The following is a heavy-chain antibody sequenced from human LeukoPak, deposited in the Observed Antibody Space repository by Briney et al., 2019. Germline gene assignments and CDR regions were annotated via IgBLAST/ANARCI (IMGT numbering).Heavy chain of an antibody. J-gene: IGHJ4*02. CDR2: ISSSGSTI. D-gene: IGHD2-2*02. CDR3: AIGGVYCSSTSCYTTFDY. V-gene: IGHV3-11*04. CDR1: GFTFSDYY. Sequence: PGGSLRLSCAASGFTFSDYYMSWIRQAPGKGLEWVSYISSSGSTIYYADSVKGRFTISRDNAKNSLYLQMNSLRAEDTAVYYCAIGGVYCSSTSCYTTFDYWGQGTLVTVSS.